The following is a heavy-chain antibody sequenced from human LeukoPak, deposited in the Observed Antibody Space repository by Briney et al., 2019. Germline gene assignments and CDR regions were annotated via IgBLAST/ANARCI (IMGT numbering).Heavy chain of an antibody. J-gene: IGHJ4*02. CDR1: GFPFSDYA. V-gene: IGHV3-23*01. CDR3: ALPYSGSQYNFDY. Sequence: GGSLRLSCAASGFPFSDYAMGWVRQAPGKGLEWISGVAGNGITTHAADSVKGRFTTSRDNSQDTLHLQMNSLRVEDTAVYYCALPYSGSQYNFDYWGQGALVSVSS. CDR2: VAGNGITT. D-gene: IGHD1-26*01.